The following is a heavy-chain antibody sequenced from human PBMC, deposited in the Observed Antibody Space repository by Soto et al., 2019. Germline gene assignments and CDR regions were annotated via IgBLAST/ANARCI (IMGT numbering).Heavy chain of an antibody. V-gene: IGHV3-23*01. Sequence: LGGSLRLSCAASGFTFSTYAMSWVRQAPGKGLEWVSTISDSGGSTYYAASVKGRFTISRDNSKNTLYLLMNSLSAEDTALYYCAKVHGSGTYYNFPDYWGQGTLVTVSS. D-gene: IGHD3-10*01. CDR3: AKVHGSGTYYNFPDY. CDR1: GFTFSTYA. J-gene: IGHJ4*02. CDR2: ISDSGGST.